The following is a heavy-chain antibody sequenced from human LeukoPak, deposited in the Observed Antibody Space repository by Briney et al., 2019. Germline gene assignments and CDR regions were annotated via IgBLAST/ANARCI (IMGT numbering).Heavy chain of an antibody. Sequence: GGSLRLSCAASGFTFADYAMHWVRQAPGKGLEWVSGISWNSGSIGYADSVKGRFTISRDNAKNSLYLQMNSLRAEDTALYYCAKDSNAYYDSSGPFDYWGQGTLVTVSS. CDR3: AKDSNAYYDSSGPFDY. CDR1: GFTFADYA. CDR2: ISWNSGSI. J-gene: IGHJ4*02. V-gene: IGHV3-9*01. D-gene: IGHD3-22*01.